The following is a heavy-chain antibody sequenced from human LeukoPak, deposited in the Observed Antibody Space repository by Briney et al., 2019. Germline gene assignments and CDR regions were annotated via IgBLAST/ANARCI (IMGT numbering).Heavy chain of an antibody. V-gene: IGHV1-18*01. CDR3: ARDRLWFGELRTFDY. J-gene: IGHJ4*02. D-gene: IGHD3-10*01. CDR1: GYTFTSYG. CDR2: ISAYNGNT. Sequence: ASVKVSCKASGYTFTSYGISWVRQAPGQGLEWMGWISAYNGNTNYAQKLQGRVTMTTDTSTSTAYMELRSLRSDDTAVYYCARDRLWFGELRTFDYWGQGTLVTVSS.